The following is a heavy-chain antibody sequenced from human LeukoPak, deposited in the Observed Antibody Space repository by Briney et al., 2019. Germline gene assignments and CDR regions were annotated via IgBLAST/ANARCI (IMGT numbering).Heavy chain of an antibody. CDR3: TTAGRITSRTLVYYHYYMDV. CDR1: GFTFNYAW. V-gene: IGHV3-15*01. CDR2: IKSKTDGGTT. Sequence: PGGSLRLSCEVSGFTFNYAWMNWVRQAPGKGLEWVGRIKSKTDGGTTDYAAPVKGRFSISRDDSKNTLYLQMNSLKTEDTAVYYCTTAGRITSRTLVYYHYYMDVWGKGTTVTVSS. D-gene: IGHD1-14*01. J-gene: IGHJ6*03.